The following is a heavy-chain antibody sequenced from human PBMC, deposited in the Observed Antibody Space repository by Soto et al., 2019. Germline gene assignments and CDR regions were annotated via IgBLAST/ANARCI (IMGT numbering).Heavy chain of an antibody. J-gene: IGHJ4*02. CDR3: AHSQLGPRDF. CDR2: IYWDDDK. CDR1: GFSLSTTGVA. Sequence: QITLKESGPTLVRPTQTLTLTCTFSGFSLSTTGVAVAWIRQPPGEALEWLALIYWDDDKRYNSSLKSRLTIPKDTSRDQVVLAMTNMDPMDTATYFCAHSQLGPRDFWGPGILVTVSS. D-gene: IGHD1-1*01. V-gene: IGHV2-5*02.